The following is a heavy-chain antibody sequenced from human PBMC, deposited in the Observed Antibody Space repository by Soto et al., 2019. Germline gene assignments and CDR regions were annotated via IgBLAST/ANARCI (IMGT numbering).Heavy chain of an antibody. J-gene: IGHJ4*02. CDR1: GFTFSNYA. Sequence: QVQLVESGGGVVQPGRSLRLSCGASGFTFSNYAMHWVRQAPGKGLEWGAVISSDGTNKYYADSVKGRFTISRDNSKNTLYLPMNRLRAEDTAVYYCARDQNPSGSYQGIFDYWGQGILVTVSS. CDR3: ARDQNPSGSYQGIFDY. V-gene: IGHV3-30-3*01. D-gene: IGHD1-26*01. CDR2: ISSDGTNK.